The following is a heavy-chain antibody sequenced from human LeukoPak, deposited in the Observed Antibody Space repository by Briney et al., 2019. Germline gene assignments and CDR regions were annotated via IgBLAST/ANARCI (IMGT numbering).Heavy chain of an antibody. V-gene: IGHV4-34*01. CDR3: ASRIAAGFDY. Sequence: PSETLSLTCAVYGGSFSGYYWSWIRQPPGKGLEWIGEINHSGSTNYNPSLKRRVTISVDTSKNQFSLKLSSVTAADTAVYYCASRIAAGFDYWGQGTLVTVSS. CDR1: GGSFSGYY. D-gene: IGHD6-13*01. CDR2: INHSGST. J-gene: IGHJ4*02.